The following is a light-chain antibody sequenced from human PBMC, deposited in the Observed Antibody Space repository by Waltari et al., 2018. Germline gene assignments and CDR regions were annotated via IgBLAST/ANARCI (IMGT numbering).Light chain of an antibody. Sequence: EVVMTHSPAPLSVSLGERAILSCRASQSVNNNLAWYQRKPGQAPRLLLYGASTRATGIAARFSGSGSGTEFTLTISSLQSEDSAIYFCQQYNRWPPTFGPGTKVDIK. CDR1: QSVNNN. V-gene: IGKV3-15*01. CDR3: QQYNRWPPT. J-gene: IGKJ3*01. CDR2: GAS.